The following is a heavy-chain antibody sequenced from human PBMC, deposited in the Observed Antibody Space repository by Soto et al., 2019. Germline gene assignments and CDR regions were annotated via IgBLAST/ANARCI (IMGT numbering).Heavy chain of an antibody. D-gene: IGHD3-22*01. V-gene: IGHV4-34*01. CDR1: GGSFSGYY. CDR3: ARGGSYYYDSSGYHYYYYYGMDV. CDR2: INHSGST. J-gene: IGHJ6*02. Sequence: SETLSLTCAGYGGSFSGYYWSWIRQPPGKGLEWIGEINHSGSTNYNPSLKSRVTISVDTSKNQFSLKLSSVTAADTAVYYCARGGSYYYDSSGYHYYYYYGMDVWGQGTTVTVSS.